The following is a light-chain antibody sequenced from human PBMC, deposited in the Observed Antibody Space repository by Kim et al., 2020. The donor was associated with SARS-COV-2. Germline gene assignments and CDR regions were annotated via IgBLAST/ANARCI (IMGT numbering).Light chain of an antibody. CDR3: QQRLSWPIT. Sequence: EIVLTQSPATMSLYPGERATLSCRASQSVRGQVAWYHQKPGQAPRLLIYDASNRATGIPARFSGSGSGTDFTLTISSLEPEDFAVYYCQQRLSWPITFGQGTRLEIK. J-gene: IGKJ5*01. CDR1: QSVRGQ. V-gene: IGKV3-11*01. CDR2: DAS.